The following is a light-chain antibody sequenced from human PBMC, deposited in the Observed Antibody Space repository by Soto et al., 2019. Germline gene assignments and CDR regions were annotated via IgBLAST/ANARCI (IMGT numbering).Light chain of an antibody. CDR2: EVR. CDR1: SSDVGGYNC. Sequence: QSVLTQPASVSGSPGQSISISCTGTSSDVGGYNCVSWHQQHPGRAPKLMIYEVRSRPSGVSNRFSGSKSGNTASLTISGLQAEDEADYYCSSCTSISTLVFGGGTKVTVL. J-gene: IGLJ2*01. CDR3: SSCTSISTLV. V-gene: IGLV2-14*03.